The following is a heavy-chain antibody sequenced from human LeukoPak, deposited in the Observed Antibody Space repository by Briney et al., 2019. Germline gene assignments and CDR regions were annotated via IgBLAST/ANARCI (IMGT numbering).Heavy chain of an antibody. CDR3: AREGRLGYCTNGVCYNWYFDL. J-gene: IGHJ2*01. D-gene: IGHD2-8*01. Sequence: SQTLSLTCTVSGGSISSGGYYWGWIRQAPGKGLEWSEYIYHSGSTYYHPSLKSRVTISVDRSKYQFSLQLSSVTAADTAVYYCAREGRLGYCTNGVCYNWYFDLWGRGTLVTVSS. CDR2: IYHSGST. CDR1: GGSISSGGYY. V-gene: IGHV4-30-2*01.